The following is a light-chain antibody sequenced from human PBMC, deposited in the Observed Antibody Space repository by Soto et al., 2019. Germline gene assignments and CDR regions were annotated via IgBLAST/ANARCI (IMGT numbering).Light chain of an antibody. CDR1: QTISSW. CDR2: KAS. Sequence: DIQLSQSASTLSVSDGDRVTITCRASQTISSWLAWYQQKPGKAPKLLIYKASTLKSGVPSRFSGSGSGTEFTLTISSLQPDDFATYYCQHYNSYSEAFGQGTKVDIK. V-gene: IGKV1-5*03. J-gene: IGKJ1*01. CDR3: QHYNSYSEA.